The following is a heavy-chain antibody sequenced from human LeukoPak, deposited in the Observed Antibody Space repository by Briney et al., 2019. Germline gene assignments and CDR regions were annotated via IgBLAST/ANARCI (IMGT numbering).Heavy chain of an antibody. Sequence: SETLSLTCTVSGGSISSGNYYWSWIRQPPGKGLEWIGYISYSGNSYYNPSLKSRVAISADTSKNQFSLRLSSVTAADTAVYYCARDSGWELRRDAFDIWGQGTMVTVSS. D-gene: IGHD1-26*01. V-gene: IGHV4-30-4*01. J-gene: IGHJ3*02. CDR3: ARDSGWELRRDAFDI. CDR1: GGSISSGNYY. CDR2: ISYSGNS.